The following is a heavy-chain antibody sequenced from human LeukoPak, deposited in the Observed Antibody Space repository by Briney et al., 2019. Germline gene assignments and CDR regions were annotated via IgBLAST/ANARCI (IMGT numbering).Heavy chain of an antibody. CDR2: ITGSGGNT. CDR3: AKAASSSWPSYYYGMDV. Sequence: GGSLRPSCAASGFIFSSYSMSWVRQAPGKGLEWVSVITGSGGNTYYADSVKGRFTISKDNSKNTVYLQMSSLRVDDTAVYYCAKAASSSWPSYYYGMDVWGQGTTVTVSS. J-gene: IGHJ6*02. V-gene: IGHV3-23*01. D-gene: IGHD6-13*01. CDR1: GFIFSSYS.